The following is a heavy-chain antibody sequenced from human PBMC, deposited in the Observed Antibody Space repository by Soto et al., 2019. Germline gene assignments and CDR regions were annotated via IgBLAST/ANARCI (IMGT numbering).Heavy chain of an antibody. J-gene: IGHJ4*02. CDR1: GGTFSSYT. V-gene: IGHV1-69*02. CDR2: IIPILGIA. D-gene: IGHD4-17*01. Sequence: QVQLVQSGAEVKKPGSSVKVSCKASGGTFSSYTISWVRQAPGQGLEWMGRIIPILGIANYAQKFQGRVTITADKSTSTAYMELSSLRSEDTAVYYCARGHTRRTTVTTYDYWGQGTLVTVAS. CDR3: ARGHTRRTTVTTYDY.